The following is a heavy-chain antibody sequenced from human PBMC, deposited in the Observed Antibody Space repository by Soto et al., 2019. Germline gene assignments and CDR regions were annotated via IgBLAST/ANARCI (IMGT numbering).Heavy chain of an antibody. CDR2: IYWDDDK. Sequence: SGPTLVNPTQTLTLTCTFSGISLSTTGVSVGWIRQPPGKGLEWLALIYWDDDKRYSPSLKSRLTITKYTSKNQVVLTMTNMDPVDTATYCCARCIAAAKKMGYKDVWGKGTTFTFSS. CDR1: GISLSTTGVS. D-gene: IGHD6-13*01. V-gene: IGHV2-5*02. J-gene: IGHJ6*03. CDR3: ARCIAAAKKMGYKDV.